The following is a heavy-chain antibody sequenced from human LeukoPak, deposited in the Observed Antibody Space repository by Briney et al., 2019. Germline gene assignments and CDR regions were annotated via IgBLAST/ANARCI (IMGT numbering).Heavy chain of an antibody. CDR3: ARDFVLGQPLVALDP. CDR2: ISYDGSNK. J-gene: IGHJ5*02. CDR1: GFTFSSYG. Sequence: GGSLRLSCAASGFTFSSYGMHWVRQAPGKGLEWVAVISYDGSNKYYADSVKGRFTISRDNAKNSLYLQMNSLRSEDTAVYYCARDFVLGQPLVALDPWGQGTLVTVSS. D-gene: IGHD2-2*01. V-gene: IGHV3-30*03.